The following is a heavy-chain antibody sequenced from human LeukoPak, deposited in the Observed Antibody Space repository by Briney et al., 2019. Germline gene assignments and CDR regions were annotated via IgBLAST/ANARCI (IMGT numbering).Heavy chain of an antibody. D-gene: IGHD4-17*01. CDR2: IYYSGST. V-gene: IGHV4-30-4*01. CDR1: GGSISSGDYY. J-gene: IGHJ4*02. Sequence: SETLSLTCTVSGGSISSGDYYWSWIRQPPGTGLEWIGYIYYSGSTYYSPSLKSRVTISVDTSKNQFSLKLSSVTAADTAVYYCARASSRGDYEFDYWGQGTLVTVSS. CDR3: ARASSRGDYEFDY.